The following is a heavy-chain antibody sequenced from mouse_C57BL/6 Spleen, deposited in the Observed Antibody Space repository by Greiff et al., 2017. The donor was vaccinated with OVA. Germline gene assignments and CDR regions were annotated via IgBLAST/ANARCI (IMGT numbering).Heavy chain of an antibody. D-gene: IGHD2-4*01. CDR3: ARPYDDYDGDWYFDV. Sequence: VQLQQPGAELVKPGASVKMSCKASGYTFTSYWITWVKQRPGQGLEWIGDIYPGSGSTNSNEKFKSKATLTVDTSSSTAYMQLSSLTSEDSAVYYCARPYDDYDGDWYFDVWGTGTTVTVSS. J-gene: IGHJ1*03. CDR1: GYTFTSYW. V-gene: IGHV1-55*01. CDR2: IYPGSGST.